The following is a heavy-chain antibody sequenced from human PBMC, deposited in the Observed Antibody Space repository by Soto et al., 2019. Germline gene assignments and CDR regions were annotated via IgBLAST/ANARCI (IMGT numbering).Heavy chain of an antibody. Sequence: PGGSLRLSCAASGFTFSSYAMSWVRQAPGKGLEWVSAISGSGGSTYYADSVKGRFTISRDNSKNTLYLQMNSLRAEDTAVYYCAKDLSPPTPYSSSWFSLFRIWGQGTMVTVSS. J-gene: IGHJ3*02. CDR3: AKDLSPPTPYSSSWFSLFRI. V-gene: IGHV3-23*01. CDR2: ISGSGGST. D-gene: IGHD6-13*01. CDR1: GFTFSSYA.